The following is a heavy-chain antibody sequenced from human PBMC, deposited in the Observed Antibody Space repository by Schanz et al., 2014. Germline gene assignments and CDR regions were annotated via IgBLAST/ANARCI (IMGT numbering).Heavy chain of an antibody. V-gene: IGHV1-2*02. D-gene: IGHD5-12*01. CDR1: AYTFTGYS. CDR3: ARVTTGYDS. J-gene: IGHJ4*02. CDR2: ISPNGAT. Sequence: QVQLVQSGAEVKEPGASVKVSCKASAYTFTGYSLHWVRQAPGQGLEWMGWISPNGATRYAQKFQGRVTMTRDTSSSTVYMQLSSLTSDDTAIYYCARVTTGYDSWGQGTLVTVSS.